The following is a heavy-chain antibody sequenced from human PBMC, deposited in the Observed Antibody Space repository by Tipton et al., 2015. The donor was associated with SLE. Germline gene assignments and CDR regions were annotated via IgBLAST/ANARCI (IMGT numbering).Heavy chain of an antibody. CDR2: INQGGTS. CDR3: ARTQYTFGGVIAPFDY. V-gene: IGHV4-34*01. CDR1: GGSFSTFY. J-gene: IGHJ4*02. D-gene: IGHD3-16*02. Sequence: TLSLTCEVSGGSFSTFYWTWIRQSPGKGLEWFGEINQGGTSNYNPSLQSRVTISLDTSKNLVSLRLRSVTAADTAMYYCARTQYTFGGVIAPFDYWGQGTLVTVSS.